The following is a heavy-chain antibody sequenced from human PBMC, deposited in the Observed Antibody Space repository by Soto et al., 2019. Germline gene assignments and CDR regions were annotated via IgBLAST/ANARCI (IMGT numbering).Heavy chain of an antibody. CDR2: IYYSGST. Sequence: SETLSLTCSVSGGSISSGDYYWSWIRQPPGKGLEWIGYIYYSGSTYYNPSLKSRVTISVDTSKNQFSLKLSSVTAADTAVYYCARDRFDSSGYFDWGQGTLVTVSS. V-gene: IGHV4-30-4*01. CDR1: GGSISSGDYY. D-gene: IGHD3-22*01. J-gene: IGHJ4*02. CDR3: ARDRFDSSGYFD.